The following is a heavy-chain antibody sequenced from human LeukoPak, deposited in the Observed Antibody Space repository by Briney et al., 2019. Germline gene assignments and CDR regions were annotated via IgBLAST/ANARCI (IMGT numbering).Heavy chain of an antibody. CDR3: ARDSITYCSSTSCASRHNAFDI. V-gene: IGHV4-30-2*01. J-gene: IGHJ3*02. CDR2: IYHSGST. D-gene: IGHD2-2*01. CDR1: GGSISSGGYS. Sequence: SETLSLTCAVSGGSISSGGYSWSWIRQPPGKGLEWIGYIYHSGSTYYNPSLKSRVTISVDRSKNQFSLRLSSVTAADTAVYYCARDSITYCSSTSCASRHNAFDIWGQGTMATVSS.